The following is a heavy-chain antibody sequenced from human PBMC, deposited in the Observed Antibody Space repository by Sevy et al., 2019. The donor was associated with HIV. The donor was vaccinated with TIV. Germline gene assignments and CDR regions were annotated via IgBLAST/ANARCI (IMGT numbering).Heavy chain of an antibody. D-gene: IGHD2-21*01. Sequence: SETLSLTCTVSGGSVSSSGYYWGWIRQPPGKGLEWFGNVYYSGSADYNPSLKSRATISVDTSKNQFSLKVKSVTAADTAVYYCARQGGIVDRAFDFWGQGTLVTVSS. CDR3: ARQGGIVDRAFDF. CDR1: GGSVSSSGYY. CDR2: VYYSGSA. V-gene: IGHV4-39*01. J-gene: IGHJ4*02.